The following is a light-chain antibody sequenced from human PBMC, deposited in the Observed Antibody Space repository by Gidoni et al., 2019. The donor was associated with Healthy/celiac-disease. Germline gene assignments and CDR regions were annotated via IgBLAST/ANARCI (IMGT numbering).Light chain of an antibody. CDR2: GNS. CDR1: SSNIGAGYD. CDR3: QSYDSSLSGWV. Sequence: QSVLTQPPSVSGAPGQMVTISCTGRSSNIGAGYDVHWYQQLPGTAPKLLIYGNSNRPSGVPDRFAGSKSGTSASLAITGLQAEEEADYYCQSYDSSLSGWVFGGGTKLTVL. V-gene: IGLV1-40*01. J-gene: IGLJ3*02.